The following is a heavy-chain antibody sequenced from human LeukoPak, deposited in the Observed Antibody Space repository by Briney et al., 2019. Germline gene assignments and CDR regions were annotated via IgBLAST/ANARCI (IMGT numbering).Heavy chain of an antibody. CDR1: GFTFSDYI. CDR3: VRDKDWGFDF. J-gene: IGHJ4*02. Sequence: PGGSLRLSCAASGFTFSDYIMNWVRQAPGKGLEWVSYIRSSSTIDYADSVKGRFTISRDNAKNSLYLQMNSLRAEDTAVYYCVRDKDWGFDFWGQGTLVTVSS. CDR2: IRSSSTI. V-gene: IGHV3-69-1*01. D-gene: IGHD7-27*01.